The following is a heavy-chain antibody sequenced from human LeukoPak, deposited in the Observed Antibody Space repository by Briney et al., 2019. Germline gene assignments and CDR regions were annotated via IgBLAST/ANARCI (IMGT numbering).Heavy chain of an antibody. CDR3: ARGTEWYSSSWYYFDY. V-gene: IGHV4-30-4*01. J-gene: IGHJ4*02. CDR1: GGSISSGDYY. Sequence: SETLSLTCTVSGGSISSGDYYWSWIRQPPGKGLEWIGYIYYSGSTYYNPSLKSRVTISVDTSENQFSLKLSSVTAADTAVYYCARGTEWYSSSWYYFDYWGQGTLVTVSS. D-gene: IGHD6-13*01. CDR2: IYYSGST.